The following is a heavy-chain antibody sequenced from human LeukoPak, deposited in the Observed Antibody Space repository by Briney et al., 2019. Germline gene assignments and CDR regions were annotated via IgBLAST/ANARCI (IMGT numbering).Heavy chain of an antibody. V-gene: IGHV4-39*07. CDR1: GGSISRSSYY. CDR3: ARDSAHYCSGDTCRPYYMDV. CDR2: LFYSGST. Sequence: KPSETLSLTCSVSGGSISRSSYYWGWIRQPPGKGLEWIGSLFYSGSTYYNPSLKSRVTISVDTSKNQFSLKLNSVTAADTAVYYCARDSAHYCSGDTCRPYYMDVWGKGTTVTVSS. D-gene: IGHD2-15*01. J-gene: IGHJ6*03.